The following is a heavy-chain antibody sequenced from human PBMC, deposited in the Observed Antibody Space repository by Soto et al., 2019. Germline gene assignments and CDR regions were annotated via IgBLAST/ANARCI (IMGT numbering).Heavy chain of an antibody. J-gene: IGHJ4*02. CDR1: GGFISSYY. D-gene: IGHD3-22*01. V-gene: IGHV4-59*01. CDR3: ARSIDSSGFYFSNC. Sequence: SETLSLTCTVSGGFISSYYWSWIRQSPGKGLELIGYIHHTGSTNYNPSLKSRVTMSLDTSRNQFSLKLYSVTTADTAVYYCARSIDSSGFYFSNCWGQGXLVTVYS. CDR2: IHHTGST.